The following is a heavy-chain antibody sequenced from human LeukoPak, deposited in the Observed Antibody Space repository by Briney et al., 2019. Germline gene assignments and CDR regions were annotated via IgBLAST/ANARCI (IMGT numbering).Heavy chain of an antibody. CDR3: AACTWAPPPYDSCMDY. CDR1: GFTFTSSA. D-gene: IGHD3-22*01. Sequence: SVKVSCKASGFTFTSSAMQWVRQARGQRLEWIGWIFVGSGNTNYAQKFQERVTITRDMSTSTAYMELSSLRSEDTAVYYCAACTWAPPPYDSCMDYWGQGTLVTVSS. J-gene: IGHJ4*02. V-gene: IGHV1-58*02. CDR2: IFVGSGNT.